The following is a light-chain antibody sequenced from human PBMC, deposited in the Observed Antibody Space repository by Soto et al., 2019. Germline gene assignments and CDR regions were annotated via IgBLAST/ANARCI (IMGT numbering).Light chain of an antibody. CDR2: GAS. Sequence: EIVMTQSPATLSVSPGERATLSCRASQSVSSNLAWYQQKPGQAPRLLIYGASTRATGIPARFSGSGSGIEFTLTISSLQSEDFAVYYCQQYNNWPQTFGQGTKVEIK. V-gene: IGKV3-15*01. CDR1: QSVSSN. CDR3: QQYNNWPQT. J-gene: IGKJ1*01.